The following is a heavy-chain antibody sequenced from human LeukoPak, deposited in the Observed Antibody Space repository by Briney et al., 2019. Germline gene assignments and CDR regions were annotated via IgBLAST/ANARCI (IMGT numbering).Heavy chain of an antibody. CDR3: SRDQTPYY. Sequence: GGSLRLSCKTSGFTFGDYVLTWVRQAPGKGLEWVGLLRGKAYGATTEYAASVKGRFTISRDDSKSIAYLQMNSLKTEDTAVYYCSRDQTPYYWGQGTLVTVSS. CDR1: GFTFGDYV. CDR2: LRGKAYGATT. V-gene: IGHV3-49*04. J-gene: IGHJ4*02.